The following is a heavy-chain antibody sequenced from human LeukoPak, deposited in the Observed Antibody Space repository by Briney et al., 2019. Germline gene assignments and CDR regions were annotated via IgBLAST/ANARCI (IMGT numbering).Heavy chain of an antibody. J-gene: IGHJ3*02. CDR3: ARDREGDSSSSRAFDI. Sequence: GASVKVSCKASGYTFTRYYMHGVRQAPGQGLEWMGWINPNSGGTNYAQKFQGRVTMTRDTSISTAYMELSRLRSDDTAAYYCARDREGDSSSSRAFDIWGQGTMVTVSS. D-gene: IGHD6-6*01. V-gene: IGHV1-2*02. CDR1: GYTFTRYY. CDR2: INPNSGGT.